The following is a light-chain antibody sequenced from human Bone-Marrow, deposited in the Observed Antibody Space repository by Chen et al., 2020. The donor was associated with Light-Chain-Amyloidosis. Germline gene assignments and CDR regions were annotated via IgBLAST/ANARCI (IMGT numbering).Light chain of an antibody. V-gene: IGLV6-57*01. Sequence: NFMLTQPHSLSESPGKTVIISCTRCSGSIATNYVQWYQQRPGSSPTTVSYEDDQRPSGVPDRFSGSIDRSSNSASLTISGLKPEDEADYYCQSYQGSSQGVFGGGTKLTVL. J-gene: IGLJ3*02. CDR1: SGSIATNY. CDR2: EDD. CDR3: QSYQGSSQGV.